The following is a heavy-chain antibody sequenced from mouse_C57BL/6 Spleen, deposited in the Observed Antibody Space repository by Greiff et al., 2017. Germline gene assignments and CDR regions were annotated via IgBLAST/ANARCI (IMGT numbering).Heavy chain of an antibody. Sequence: VQLQQPGAELVKPGASVKMSCKASGYTFTSYWITWVKQRPGQGLEWIGDIYPGSGSTNYNEKFKSKATLTVDTSSSTAYMQLSSLTSEDSAVYYCARANYGNYQGYYYAMDYWGQGTSVTVSS. CDR3: ARANYGNYQGYYYAMDY. D-gene: IGHD2-1*01. CDR2: IYPGSGST. V-gene: IGHV1-55*01. CDR1: GYTFTSYW. J-gene: IGHJ4*01.